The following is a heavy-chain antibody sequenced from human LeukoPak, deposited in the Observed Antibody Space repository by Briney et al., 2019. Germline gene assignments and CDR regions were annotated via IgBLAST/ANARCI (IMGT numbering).Heavy chain of an antibody. CDR1: GGTFSSYA. V-gene: IGHV1-69*13. D-gene: IGHD4-17*01. CDR2: IILIFGTA. Sequence: ASVKLSCTASGGTFSSYAISWVRQAPGQGLEWMGGIILIFGTANYAQKFQGRVTITAGESTSTAYMELSSLRSEDTAVYYCARDPDYGDYENAFDIWGQGTMVTVSS. J-gene: IGHJ3*02. CDR3: ARDPDYGDYENAFDI.